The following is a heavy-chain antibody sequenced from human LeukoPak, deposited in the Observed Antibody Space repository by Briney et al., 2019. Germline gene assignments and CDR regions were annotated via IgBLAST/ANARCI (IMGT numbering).Heavy chain of an antibody. CDR3: ATGIAVAGIPYYFDY. J-gene: IGHJ4*02. V-gene: IGHV1-69-2*01. CDR1: GYTFTDYY. CDR2: VDPEDGET. Sequence: GATMKISCKVSGYTFTDYYMHWVQQAAGKGLEWMGLVDPEDGETIYAEKFQGRVTITADTSTDTAYMELSSLRSEDTAVYYCATGIAVAGIPYYFDYWGQGTLVTVSS. D-gene: IGHD6-19*01.